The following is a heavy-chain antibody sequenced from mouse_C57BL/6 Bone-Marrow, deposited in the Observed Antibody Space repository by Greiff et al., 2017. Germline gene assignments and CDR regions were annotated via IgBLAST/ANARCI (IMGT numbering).Heavy chain of an antibody. CDR2: IDPENGDT. Sequence: EVQLQQPGAELVRPGASVKLSCTASGFNFTDDYMHWVKQRPEPGLEWIGWIDPENGDTEYASKFQGKATITADPSSNTAYLQHSSLTSEDTAVNYCRGRVGDYWGQGTTLTVSS. CDR1: GFNFTDDY. V-gene: IGHV14-4*01. J-gene: IGHJ2*01. D-gene: IGHD1-1*01. CDR3: RGRVGDY.